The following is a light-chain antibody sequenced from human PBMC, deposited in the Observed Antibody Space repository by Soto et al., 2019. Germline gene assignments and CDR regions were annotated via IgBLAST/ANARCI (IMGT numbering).Light chain of an antibody. CDR3: QQRSNWPSIT. V-gene: IGKV3-11*01. Sequence: TQSPSTLSASVGDRVTLSCRASQSVSSYLAWYQQKPGQAPRLLIYDASNRATGIPARFSGSGSGTDFTLTISSLEPEDFAVYYCQQRSNWPSITFGQGTRLEIK. J-gene: IGKJ5*01. CDR1: QSVSSY. CDR2: DAS.